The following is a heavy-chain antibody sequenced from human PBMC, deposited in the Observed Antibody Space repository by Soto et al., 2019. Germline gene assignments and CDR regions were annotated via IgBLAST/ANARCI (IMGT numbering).Heavy chain of an antibody. Sequence: PWWSLTLSGASSVFTSVGYAITCFRQPQGKGLEWVSAISGSGGSTYYAASVKGRFTIYRDNSTNTMYLQMNSLRAEHTAVYYCAKDYLRAVAVYGAFDIWGQGTMVTVSS. V-gene: IGHV3-23*01. D-gene: IGHD6-19*01. CDR1: VFTSVGYA. CDR3: AKDYLRAVAVYGAFDI. CDR2: ISGSGGST. J-gene: IGHJ3*02.